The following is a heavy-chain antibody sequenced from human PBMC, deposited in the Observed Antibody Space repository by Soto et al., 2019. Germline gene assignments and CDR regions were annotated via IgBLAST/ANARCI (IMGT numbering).Heavy chain of an antibody. Sequence: QVQLVESGGGLVKPGGSLRLSCAASGFTFSDYYMSWIRQAPGKGLEWVSYISSSSSYTNYADSVKGRFTISRDNAKNSLYLQMNSLRAEDTAVYYCARVMRVGSGSYYKDYFDYWGQGTLVTVSS. D-gene: IGHD3-10*01. CDR1: GFTFSDYY. CDR2: ISSSSSYT. V-gene: IGHV3-11*05. CDR3: ARVMRVGSGSYYKDYFDY. J-gene: IGHJ4*02.